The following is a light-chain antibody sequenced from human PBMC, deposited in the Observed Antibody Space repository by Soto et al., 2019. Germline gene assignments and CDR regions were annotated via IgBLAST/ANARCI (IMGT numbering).Light chain of an antibody. Sequence: QSALTQPASVSGSPGQSITISCTGTSSDVGGYNYVSWYQQHPGKAPKLMIYEVSNRPPGVSNRFSGSQSGNTASLTISGLQAEYEADYYCSSYTSSSTGVFGGGTKLTV. CDR3: SSYTSSSTGV. V-gene: IGLV2-14*01. J-gene: IGLJ3*02. CDR2: EVS. CDR1: SSDVGGYNY.